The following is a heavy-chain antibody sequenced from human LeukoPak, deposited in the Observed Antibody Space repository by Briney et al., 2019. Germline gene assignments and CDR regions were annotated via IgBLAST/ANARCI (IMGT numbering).Heavy chain of an antibody. D-gene: IGHD3-10*02. Sequence: GGSLRLSCAASGFTFSSYEMSWVRQAPGKGLERVSYISSSGSTIYYADSVKGRFTISRDNAKNSLYLQMNSLRAEDTAVYYCAELGITMIGGVWGKGTTVTISS. V-gene: IGHV3-48*03. CDR2: ISSSGSTI. CDR1: GFTFSSYE. J-gene: IGHJ6*04. CDR3: AELGITMIGGV.